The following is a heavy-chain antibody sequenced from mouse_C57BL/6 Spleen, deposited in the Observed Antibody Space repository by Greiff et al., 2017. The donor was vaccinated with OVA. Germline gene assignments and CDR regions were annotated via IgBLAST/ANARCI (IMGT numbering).Heavy chain of an antibody. D-gene: IGHD2-4*01. CDR1: GYTFTSYW. V-gene: IGHV1-55*01. CDR2: IYPGSGST. J-gene: IGHJ3*01. CDR3: ARSRDYDVSWFAY. Sequence: QVQLQQPGAELVKPGASVKMSCKASGYTFTSYWITWVKQRPGQGLAWIGDIYPGSGSTNYNEKFKSKATLTVDTSSSTAYMQLSSLTSEDSAVYYCARSRDYDVSWFAYWGQRTLVTVSA.